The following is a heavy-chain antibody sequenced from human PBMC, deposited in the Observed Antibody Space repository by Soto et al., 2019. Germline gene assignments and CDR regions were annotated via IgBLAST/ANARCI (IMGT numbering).Heavy chain of an antibody. D-gene: IGHD3-10*01. Sequence: QVQLVQSGAEVKKPGASVKVSCKASGYTFTSYGISWVRQAPGQGLEWMGWISAYNGNTNYAQKLQGRVTMTTDTSTSKAYMELRSLRSDDTAVYYCARDGDITMVRGASYYYYYMDVWGKGTTVTVSS. CDR3: ARDGDITMVRGASYYYYYMDV. J-gene: IGHJ6*03. V-gene: IGHV1-18*01. CDR1: GYTFTSYG. CDR2: ISAYNGNT.